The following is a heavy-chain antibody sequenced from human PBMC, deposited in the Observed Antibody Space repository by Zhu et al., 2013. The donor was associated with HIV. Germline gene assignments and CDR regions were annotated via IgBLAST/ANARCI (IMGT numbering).Heavy chain of an antibody. J-gene: IGHJ5*02. CDR1: GYTFTGFY. CDR2: INPGSGGT. D-gene: IGHD6-19*01. V-gene: IGHV1-2*02. CDR3: ARDFRDSGTNWFDP. Sequence: QVQLVQSGAEVKKPGASVKVSCKASGYTFTGFYIHWVRQAPGQGLEWMGWINPGSGGTNYAQKFQDRVTMTRDTSTSIAYMEVSRLRSDDTAVYYCARDFRDSGTNWFDPWGQGTLVTGLL.